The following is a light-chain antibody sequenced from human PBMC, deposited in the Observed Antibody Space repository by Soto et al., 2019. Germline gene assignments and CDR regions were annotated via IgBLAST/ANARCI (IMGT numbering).Light chain of an antibody. CDR1: QGVSDS. J-gene: IGKJ1*01. V-gene: IGKV1-39*01. CDR2: AAS. CDR3: HQSYSTPPT. Sequence: DLQMTQSPSSLSASVGDRVTITCRGNQGVSDSLNWYQQKPGKVPKLLIFAASSLRSGVPSRISGSGSGTDFTLTISSLQPEDFATYYCHQSYSTPPTFGQGTKVETK.